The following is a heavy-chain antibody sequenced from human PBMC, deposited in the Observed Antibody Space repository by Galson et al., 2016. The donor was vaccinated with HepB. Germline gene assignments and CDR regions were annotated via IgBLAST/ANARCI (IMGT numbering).Heavy chain of an antibody. CDR3: GRDHSVVLTTAYNWFDP. CDR2: INSDGTTS. Sequence: SLRLSCAASGFAFGSHWMHWVRRVPGKGLVWVSRINSDGTTSNYADSVKGRFTISRDNAKNTLYLQMNSLRVEDTAVYYCGRDHSVVLTTAYNWFDPWGQGTLVTVSS. J-gene: IGHJ5*02. D-gene: IGHD4-23*01. V-gene: IGHV3-74*01. CDR1: GFAFGSHW.